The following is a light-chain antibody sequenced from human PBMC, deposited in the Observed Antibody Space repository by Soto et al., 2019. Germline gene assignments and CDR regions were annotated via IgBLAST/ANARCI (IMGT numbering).Light chain of an antibody. Sequence: QSALTQPASVSGSPGQSITISCTGTSTDVGGYHYVSWYQQHPDKAPKLMIYELNNRPSGVSNRFSGSKSGNTASLTISGLQAEDEADYYCSSYTNTGTLVVFGGGTKLTVL. CDR2: ELN. CDR3: SSYTNTGTLVV. J-gene: IGLJ2*01. V-gene: IGLV2-14*01. CDR1: STDVGGYHY.